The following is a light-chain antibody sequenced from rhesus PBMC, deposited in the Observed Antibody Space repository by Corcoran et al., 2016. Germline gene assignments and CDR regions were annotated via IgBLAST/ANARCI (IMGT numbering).Light chain of an antibody. Sequence: DIQMTQSPSSLSASVGDRVTITCQASQGISNWLAWSQQKPGKAPKLLIYAASSLQSGVPSRFSGSGAGTEFTLTISSLQPEDFATYYCQQHNSNPLTFGGGTKVEIK. CDR3: QQHNSNPLT. V-gene: IGKV1-33*02. J-gene: IGKJ4*01. CDR1: QGISNW. CDR2: AAS.